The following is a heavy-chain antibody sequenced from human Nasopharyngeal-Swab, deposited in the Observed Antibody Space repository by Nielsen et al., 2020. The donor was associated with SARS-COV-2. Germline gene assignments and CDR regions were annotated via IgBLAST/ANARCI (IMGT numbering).Heavy chain of an antibody. V-gene: IGHV3-48*03. CDR2: MTSRGTTM. D-gene: IGHD2-2*01. Sequence: WIRQPPGKGLEWIAYMTSRGTTMYYADSVKDRFTISRDNAKNSLFLQMNRLRVDDTAVYYCARKLVIAAVLDFWGRGTLVTVSS. CDR3: ARKLVIAAVLDF. J-gene: IGHJ4*02.